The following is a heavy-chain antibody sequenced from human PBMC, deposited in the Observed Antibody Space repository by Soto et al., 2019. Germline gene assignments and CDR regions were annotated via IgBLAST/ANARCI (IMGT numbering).Heavy chain of an antibody. D-gene: IGHD6-6*01. CDR1: GGSTSSGGYS. J-gene: IGHJ4*02. CDR2: IYHSGST. Sequence: SETLSLTCAVSGGSTSSGGYSWSWIRQPPGKGLEWIGYIYHSGSTYYNPSLKSRVTISVDRSKNQFSLKLSSVTAADTAVYYCARASSSSSFDYWGQGTLVTVSS. CDR3: ARASSSSSFDY. V-gene: IGHV4-30-2*01.